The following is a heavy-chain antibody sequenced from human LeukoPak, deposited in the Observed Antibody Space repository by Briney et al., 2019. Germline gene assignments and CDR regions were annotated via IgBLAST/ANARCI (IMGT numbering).Heavy chain of an antibody. Sequence: PSETLSLTCTVSGGSISSYYWSWIRQPPGKGLEWIGYIYYSGSTNYNPSLKSRVTISVDRSENHFSLKLSSVTAADTAVYYCARSGGLYYGSGSYFDFWGQGALVTVSS. CDR1: GGSISSYY. D-gene: IGHD3-10*01. CDR3: ARSGGLYYGSGSYFDF. J-gene: IGHJ4*02. CDR2: IYYSGST. V-gene: IGHV4-59*01.